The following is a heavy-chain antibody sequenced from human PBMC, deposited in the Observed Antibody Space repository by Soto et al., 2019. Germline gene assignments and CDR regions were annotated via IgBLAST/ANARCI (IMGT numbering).Heavy chain of an antibody. V-gene: IGHV1-8*01. D-gene: IGHD3-10*01. CDR3: ARGARSKYYGSGSSLTYYYYMDV. CDR2: MNPNSGNT. J-gene: IGHJ6*03. CDR1: GYTFTSYD. Sequence: ASVKVSCKASGYTFTSYDINWVRQATGQGLEWMGWMNPNSGNTGYAQKFQGRVTMTRNTSISTAYMELSSLRSGDTAVYYCARGARSKYYGSGSSLTYYYYMDVWGKGTTVTVSS.